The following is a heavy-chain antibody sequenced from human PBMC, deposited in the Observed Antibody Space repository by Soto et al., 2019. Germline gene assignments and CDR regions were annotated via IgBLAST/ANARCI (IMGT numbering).Heavy chain of an antibody. J-gene: IGHJ4*02. Sequence: QVQLVESGGGVVQPGRSLRLSCAASGFTFSSYGMHWVRQAPGEGLEWVVVISYDGSIQYYTDSAKGRFTISRDNSKSTLYLQMNSLRAEDTAVYYCAKEIRAYSSSWSFDYWGQGTLVTGSS. CDR1: GFTFSSYG. V-gene: IGHV3-30*18. CDR2: ISYDGSIQ. D-gene: IGHD6-13*01. CDR3: AKEIRAYSSSWSFDY.